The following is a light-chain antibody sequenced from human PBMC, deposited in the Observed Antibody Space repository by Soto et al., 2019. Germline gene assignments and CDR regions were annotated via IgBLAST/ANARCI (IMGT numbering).Light chain of an antibody. CDR2: RDN. CDR1: SSNIGTNY. Sequence: QSVLTQPPSASGTPGQRVTISCSGSSSNIGTNYVYWYQHLPGTAPKLLIYRDNQRPSGVPDRFFGSKSGTSASLAISGLRSEDEADYYCAAWDDSLSGVEFGGGTKLTVL. V-gene: IGLV1-47*01. J-gene: IGLJ3*02. CDR3: AAWDDSLSGVE.